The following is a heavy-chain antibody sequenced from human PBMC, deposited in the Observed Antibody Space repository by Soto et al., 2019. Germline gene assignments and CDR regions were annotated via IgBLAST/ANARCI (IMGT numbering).Heavy chain of an antibody. V-gene: IGHV3-73*02. CDR1: GFTFSGSA. J-gene: IGHJ4*02. CDR2: IRSKANSYAT. Sequence: EVQLVESGGGLVQPGGALKLSCAASGFTFSGSAMHWVRQASGKGLEWVGRIRSKANSYATAYAASVKGRFTISRDDSKNTAYLQMNSLKTEDTAVYYCTRRRPDIAAAAGFDYWGQGTLVTVSS. CDR3: TRRRPDIAAAAGFDY. D-gene: IGHD6-13*01.